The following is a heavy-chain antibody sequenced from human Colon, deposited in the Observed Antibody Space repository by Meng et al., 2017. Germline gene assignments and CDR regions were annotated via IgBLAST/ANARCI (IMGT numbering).Heavy chain of an antibody. CDR2: IYHSGST. CDR3: ARVIYASGNMAHLDC. Sequence: QVQLQELGPGLVKPSGTLSLTCAVAGDSSRSSNWWSWVRQPPGRGLEWIGEIYHSGSTNYNPSLKNRLSLTVDKSKNQFSLTLHSVTAADTAVYYCARVIYASGNMAHLDCWGQGTLVTVSS. D-gene: IGHD3-10*01. J-gene: IGHJ4*02. V-gene: IGHV4-4*02. CDR1: GDSSRSSNW.